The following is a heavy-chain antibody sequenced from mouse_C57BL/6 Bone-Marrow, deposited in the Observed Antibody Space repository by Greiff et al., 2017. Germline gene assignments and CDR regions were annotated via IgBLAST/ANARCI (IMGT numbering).Heavy chain of an antibody. J-gene: IGHJ4*01. Sequence: EVQLQQSGPVLVKPGASVKMSCKASGYTFTDYYMNWVKQSHGKSLEWIGVINPYNGGTSYNQKFKGKATLTVDQSSSTAYMELNSLTSEDSAVYYCATCYGNYEWAMDYWGQGTSVTVSS. CDR1: GYTFTDYY. V-gene: IGHV1-19*01. D-gene: IGHD2-10*01. CDR2: INPYNGGT. CDR3: ATCYGNYEWAMDY.